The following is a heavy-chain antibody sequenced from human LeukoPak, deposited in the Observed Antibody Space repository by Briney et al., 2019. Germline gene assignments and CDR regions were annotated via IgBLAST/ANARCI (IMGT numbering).Heavy chain of an antibody. J-gene: IGHJ5*02. V-gene: IGHV4-59*12. CDR3: ARAGLPPGKEFDP. Sequence: SETLSLTCTVSGGSISSYYWSWIRQPPGKGLEWIGYIYYSGSTNYNPSLKSRVTISVDTSKNQFSLKLSSVTAADTAVYYCARAGLPPGKEFDPWGQGTLVTVSS. CDR1: GGSISSYY. CDR2: IYYSGST. D-gene: IGHD4-11*01.